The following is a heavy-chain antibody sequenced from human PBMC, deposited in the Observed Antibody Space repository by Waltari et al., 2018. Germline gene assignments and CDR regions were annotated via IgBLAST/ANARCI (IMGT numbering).Heavy chain of an antibody. CDR2: ISYDGSIQ. J-gene: IGHJ4*02. CDR1: GFTFTSHG. D-gene: IGHD6-19*01. Sequence: QVQLVESGGDWVQPGRSLRLSCAASGFTFTSHGIHWVRQAPGKGLEWVAVISYDGSIQYYAESVKGRFTISRDDSKNTVYLQMNSLRPEDTAVYYCVRDSWLVGSPGHGNTDYWGQGTLVTVSS. CDR3: VRDSWLVGSPGHGNTDY. V-gene: IGHV3-30*03.